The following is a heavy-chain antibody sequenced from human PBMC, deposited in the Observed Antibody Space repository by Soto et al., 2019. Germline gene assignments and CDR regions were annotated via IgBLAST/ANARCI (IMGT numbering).Heavy chain of an antibody. CDR1: GFTFRKYV. CDR3: ANAPGFLEWIPQGGLDV. V-gene: IGHV3-23*01. J-gene: IGHJ6*02. Sequence: EVQLLESGGGLAQPGGSLRLSCEVSGFTFRKYVMTWVRQAPGKGLEWVSSLSSTGGSTYYADSVKGRFTVSRDNSKNTLFLQMNSLRAEDTDIYYCANAPGFLEWIPQGGLDVWGPGTTVAVSS. CDR2: LSSTGGST. D-gene: IGHD3-3*01.